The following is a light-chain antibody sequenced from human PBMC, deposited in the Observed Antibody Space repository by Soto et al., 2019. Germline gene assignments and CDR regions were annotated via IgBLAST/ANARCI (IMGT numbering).Light chain of an antibody. CDR2: AAS. J-gene: IGKJ3*01. V-gene: IGKV1-27*01. Sequence: DIQMTQSPSSLSASVGDRVTITCRASQGITNSLAWYQQKPGKGPNLLIYAASTLQAGVPSRFSGSGSGTDFTLTISSLQREDVETYYCQKYKSDQYTLGPGTKVDIK. CDR3: QKYKSDQYT. CDR1: QGITNS.